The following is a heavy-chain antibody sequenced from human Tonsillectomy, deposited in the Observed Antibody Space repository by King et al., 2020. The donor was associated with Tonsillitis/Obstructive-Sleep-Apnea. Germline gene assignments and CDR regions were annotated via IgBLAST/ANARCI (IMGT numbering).Heavy chain of an antibody. Sequence: QLVQSGAEVKKPGESLRISCKGSGHSFTSYWISWVRQMPGKGLEWMGTVDPSDTYTNYSPSFQGHVTISADKSISTAYLQWSSLKASDTAMYYCASHTGYSDGYRYGMDVWGKGTTVTVSS. D-gene: IGHD5-18*01. CDR3: ASHTGYSDGYRYGMDV. CDR2: VDPSDTYT. CDR1: GHSFTSYW. J-gene: IGHJ6*04. V-gene: IGHV5-10-1*01.